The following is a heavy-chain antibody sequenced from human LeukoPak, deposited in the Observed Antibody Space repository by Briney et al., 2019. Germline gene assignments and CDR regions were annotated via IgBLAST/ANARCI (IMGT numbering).Heavy chain of an antibody. CDR3: ARGRYGSGSYYQGMFDY. J-gene: IGHJ4*02. CDR2: INPNSGGT. V-gene: IGHV1-2*02. Sequence: ASVKVSCTASGYTFTGYYMHWVRQAPGQGLEWMGWINPNSGGTNYAQKFQGRVTMTRDTSISTAYMELSRLRSDDTAVYYCARGRYGSGSYYQGMFDYWGQGTLVTVSS. CDR1: GYTFTGYY. D-gene: IGHD3-10*01.